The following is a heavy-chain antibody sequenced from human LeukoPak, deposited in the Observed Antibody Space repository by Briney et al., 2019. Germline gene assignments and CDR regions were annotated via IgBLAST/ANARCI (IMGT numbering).Heavy chain of an antibody. D-gene: IGHD3-16*01. J-gene: IGHJ5*02. V-gene: IGHV1-46*01. CDR3: ARDGGGGPRRRNWFDP. CDR2: INPSGGST. CDR1: GYTFTSYY. Sequence: GASVKVSCKASGYTFTSYYMHWVRQAPGQGLEWMGIINPSGGSTSYAQKFQGRVTITRDMSTSTVYMELSSLRSEDTAVYYCARDGGGGPRRRNWFDPWGQGTLVTVSS.